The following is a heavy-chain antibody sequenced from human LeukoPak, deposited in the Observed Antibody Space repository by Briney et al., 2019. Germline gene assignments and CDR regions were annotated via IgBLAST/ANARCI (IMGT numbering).Heavy chain of an antibody. Sequence: PGGSLRLSCEASGFTFSIYSMNWVRQAPGKGLEWVSYISSSSGTIYYADSVKGRFTISRDNAKNSLYLQMNSLRDEDTAVYYCASEPFDYWGQGTLVTVSS. J-gene: IGHJ4*02. CDR3: ASEPFDY. CDR2: ISSSSGTI. CDR1: GFTFSIYS. V-gene: IGHV3-48*02.